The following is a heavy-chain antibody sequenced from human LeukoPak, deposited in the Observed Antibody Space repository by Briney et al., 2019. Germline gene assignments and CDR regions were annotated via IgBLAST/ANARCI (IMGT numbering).Heavy chain of an antibody. J-gene: IGHJ3*02. CDR3: ARVFKDAFDI. CDR1: GFTVSSNY. Sequence: GGSLRLSCAASGFTVSSNYMSWVRQAPEKGLEWVSIIYSGGSTDYADSVKGRFTISRDNSKNTLYFEMNSLRAEDTAVYYCARVFKDAFDIWGQGTMVTVSS. CDR2: IYSGGST. V-gene: IGHV3-53*01.